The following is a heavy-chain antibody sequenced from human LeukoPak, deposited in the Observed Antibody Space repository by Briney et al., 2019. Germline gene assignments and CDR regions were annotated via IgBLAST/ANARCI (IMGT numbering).Heavy chain of an antibody. Sequence: GGSLRLSCAASGFTLSNYGMHWVRQAPEKGLEHVSTISSNGGVTYYANSVKGRFTISRDNIKNTLYLQMGSLRAEDMAVYYCARDRGSSSYYYYYYMDVWGKGTTVTVSS. CDR1: GFTLSNYG. V-gene: IGHV3-64*01. CDR2: ISSNGGVT. J-gene: IGHJ6*03. D-gene: IGHD6-6*01. CDR3: ARDRGSSSYYYYYYMDV.